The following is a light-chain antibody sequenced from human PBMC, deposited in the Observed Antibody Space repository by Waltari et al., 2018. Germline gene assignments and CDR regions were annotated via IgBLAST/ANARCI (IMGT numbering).Light chain of an antibody. CDR2: GPS. CDR1: QNVDYN. CDR3: QQYDDWPT. J-gene: IGKJ2*01. V-gene: IGKV3-15*01. Sequence: EIVMTQSPVTLSVSPGEGAPLSCRASQNVDYNLAWYHQKPGQAPRLLIFGPSTRATGIPARFSGSGSGTEFTLTITSLQSEDFAVYFCQQYDDWPTFGQGTKLEI.